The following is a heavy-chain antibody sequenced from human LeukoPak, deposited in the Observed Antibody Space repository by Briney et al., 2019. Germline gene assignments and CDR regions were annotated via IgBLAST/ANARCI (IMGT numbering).Heavy chain of an antibody. CDR2: IYSSGTP. J-gene: IGHJ4*02. CDR3: ARDKDGFHVDY. CDR1: GGSISYSY. D-gene: IGHD5-24*01. V-gene: IGHV4-4*07. Sequence: SETLSLTCTVSGGSISYSYWSWIRQPAGKGLEWIGRIYSSGTPKYNPSLKSRVTMSIDTSKNQFSLMVNSVTAADTAVYYCARDKDGFHVDYWGQGILVTVSP.